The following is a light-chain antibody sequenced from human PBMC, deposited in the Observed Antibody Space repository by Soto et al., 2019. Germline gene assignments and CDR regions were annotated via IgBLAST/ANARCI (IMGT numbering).Light chain of an antibody. V-gene: IGKV1-8*01. CDR3: QQYYSYPRT. CDR2: TAS. CDR1: RGISSY. J-gene: IGKJ1*01. Sequence: IRVSQSAAALSASTGDRVTITCRASRGISSYLAWYQQKPGKAPKLLIYTASTLQSGVPSRFSGSGSGTDFTLTISCLQSEDFATYYCQQYYSYPRTFGQGTKVDIK.